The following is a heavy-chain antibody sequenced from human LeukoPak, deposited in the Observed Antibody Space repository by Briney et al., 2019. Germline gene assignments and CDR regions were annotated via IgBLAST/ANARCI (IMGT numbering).Heavy chain of an antibody. CDR2: INPSGGST. D-gene: IGHD4-17*01. CDR1: GYTFTSCY. V-gene: IGHV1-46*01. J-gene: IGHJ6*03. Sequence: ASVKVSCKASGYTFTSCYMHWVRQAPGQGLEWMGIINPSGGSTSYAQKFQGRVTMTRDTSTSTVYMELSSLRSEDTAVYYCARTPLPTVTTGYYYYMDVWGKGTTVTVSS. CDR3: ARTPLPTVTTGYYYYMDV.